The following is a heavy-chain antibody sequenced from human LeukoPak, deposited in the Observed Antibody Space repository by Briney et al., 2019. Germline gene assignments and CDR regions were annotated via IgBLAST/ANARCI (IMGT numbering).Heavy chain of an antibody. D-gene: IGHD4-17*01. V-gene: IGHV3-7*01. CDR2: IKQDGSEK. Sequence: GGSLRLSCAASGFTFRTFWMTWVRQAPGKGLEWVANIKQDGSEKYYVDSLKGRFTISRDNAKNSLYLQMNSLRAEDTAVYYCARVLGDYVSTSHWFDPWGQGTLVTVSS. CDR3: ARVLGDYVSTSHWFDP. J-gene: IGHJ5*02. CDR1: GFTFRTFW.